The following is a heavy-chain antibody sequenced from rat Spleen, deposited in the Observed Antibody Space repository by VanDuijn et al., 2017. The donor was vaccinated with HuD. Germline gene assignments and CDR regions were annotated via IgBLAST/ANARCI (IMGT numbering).Heavy chain of an antibody. CDR3: ARGPVDY. Sequence: EIQLQESGPGLVTSSQSLSFTCSVTGYTITSGYDWSWIRKFPGNKMEWMGSISYSGSTTYNPSLKSRISITRDTSRNQFFLQLNSVSPEDTATYYCARGPVDYWGQGVMVTVSS. CDR1: GYTITSGY. CDR2: ISYSGST. J-gene: IGHJ2*01. V-gene: IGHV3-4*01.